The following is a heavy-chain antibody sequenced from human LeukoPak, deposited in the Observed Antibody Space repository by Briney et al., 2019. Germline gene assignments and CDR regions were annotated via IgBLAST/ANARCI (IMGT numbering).Heavy chain of an antibody. Sequence: GGSLRLSCAASGFTFSTYAIHWVRQAPGKGLEWVAVVSHDGTNSFYADSVRGRFTISRDNSENTLYLQLYSLRPEDTAGYYCAREAYSSFWRGYSHWFDPWGLGTLVTVSS. J-gene: IGHJ5*02. D-gene: IGHD3-3*01. V-gene: IGHV3-30*04. CDR2: VSHDGTNS. CDR3: AREAYSSFWRGYSHWFDP. CDR1: GFTFSTYA.